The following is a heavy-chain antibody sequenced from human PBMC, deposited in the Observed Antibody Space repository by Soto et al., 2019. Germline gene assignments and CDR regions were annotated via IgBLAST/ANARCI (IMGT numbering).Heavy chain of an antibody. Sequence: SETLSLTCTVSGGSISSGDYYWSWIRQPPGKGLEWIGYIYYSGSTYYNPSLKSRVTISVDTSKNQFSLQLSSVTAADTAVYYCARHGRAGYGNFDYWGQGTLVTVSS. V-gene: IGHV4-30-4*01. J-gene: IGHJ4*02. CDR3: ARHGRAGYGNFDY. CDR1: GGSISSGDYY. CDR2: IYYSGST. D-gene: IGHD1-1*01.